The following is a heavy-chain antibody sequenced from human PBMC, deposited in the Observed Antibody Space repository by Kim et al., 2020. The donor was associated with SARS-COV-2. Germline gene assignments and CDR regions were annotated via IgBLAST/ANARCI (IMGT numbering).Heavy chain of an antibody. CDR3: ARVSPGSGWSHGPDYFDY. CDR2: MNPNSGNT. D-gene: IGHD6-19*01. J-gene: IGHJ4*02. Sequence: ASVKVSCKASGYTFTSYDINWVRQATGQGLEWMGWMNPNSGNTGYAQKFQGRVTMTRNTSISTAYMELSSLRSEDTAVYYCARVSPGSGWSHGPDYFDYWGQGTLVTVSS. V-gene: IGHV1-8*01. CDR1: GYTFTSYD.